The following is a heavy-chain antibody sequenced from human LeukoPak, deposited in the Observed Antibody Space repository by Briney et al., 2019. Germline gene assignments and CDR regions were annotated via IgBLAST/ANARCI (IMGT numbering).Heavy chain of an antibody. J-gene: IGHJ5*02. Sequence: GGSLRLSCAASGFTLSSYAMSWVRQAPGKGLEWVSAISDSGNTYHADSVKGRFTISRDSSKNTLFLQMNRLRPEDAAVYYCARERIYYGSGSYYQPSWGQGTLVTVSS. D-gene: IGHD3-10*01. CDR3: ARERIYYGSGSYYQPS. CDR2: ISDSGNT. V-gene: IGHV3-23*01. CDR1: GFTLSSYA.